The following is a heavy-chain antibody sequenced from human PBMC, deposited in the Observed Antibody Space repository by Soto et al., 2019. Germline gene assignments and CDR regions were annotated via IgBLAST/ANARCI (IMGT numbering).Heavy chain of an antibody. CDR3: ARDPGSGYYDSSPD. V-gene: IGHV3-30-3*01. CDR1: GFTFSSYA. CDR2: ISYDGSNK. J-gene: IGHJ4*02. D-gene: IGHD3-22*01. Sequence: HPGGSLRLSCAASGFTFSSYAMHWVRQAPGKGLEWVAVISYDGSNKYYADSVKGRFTISRDNSKNTLYLQMNSLRAEDTAVYYCARDPGSGYYDSSPDWGQGTLVTVSS.